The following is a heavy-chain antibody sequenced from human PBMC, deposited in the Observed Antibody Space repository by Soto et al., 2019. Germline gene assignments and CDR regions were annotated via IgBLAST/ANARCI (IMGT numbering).Heavy chain of an antibody. D-gene: IGHD3-16*01. J-gene: IGHJ5*02. V-gene: IGHV4-61*08. Sequence: SETLSLTCSVSGDSVSSGDYYWSWIRQPPGKGLEWIGHVYFSGSTNYIPSLKSRLTMSVDTAKNQFSLKLNSVTAADTAVYYCVREGGDNWLDPWGQGTLVTVSS. CDR1: GDSVSSGDYY. CDR2: VYFSGST. CDR3: VREGGDNWLDP.